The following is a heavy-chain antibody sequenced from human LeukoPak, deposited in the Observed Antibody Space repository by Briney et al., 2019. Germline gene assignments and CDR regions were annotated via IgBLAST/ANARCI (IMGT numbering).Heavy chain of an antibody. CDR1: GGTFSSYA. Sequence: EASVKVSCKASGGTFSSYAISWVRQAPGQGLEWMGGIIPIFGTANYAQKFQGRVTITADKSTSTAYMELSSLRPEDTAVYYCASGYCSGGSCSYYYYYGMDVWGKGTTVTVSS. CDR2: IIPIFGTA. J-gene: IGHJ6*04. D-gene: IGHD2-15*01. V-gene: IGHV1-69*06. CDR3: ASGYCSGGSCSYYYYYGMDV.